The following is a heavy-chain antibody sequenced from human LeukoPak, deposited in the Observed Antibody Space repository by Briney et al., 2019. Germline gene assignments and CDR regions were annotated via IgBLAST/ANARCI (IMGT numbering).Heavy chain of an antibody. V-gene: IGHV4-4*07. CDR1: GGSISSYY. D-gene: IGHD6-13*01. CDR3: ARQIASAGTAGFDF. J-gene: IGHJ4*02. Sequence: PSDTLSLTCTVSGGSISSYYWSWIRQPAGKGLEWIGRIYSTGSTNYNTSLKSRVTMSVDTSKNQFSLRLRSVTAADTAVYYCARQIASAGTAGFDFWGQGALVTVSS. CDR2: IYSTGST.